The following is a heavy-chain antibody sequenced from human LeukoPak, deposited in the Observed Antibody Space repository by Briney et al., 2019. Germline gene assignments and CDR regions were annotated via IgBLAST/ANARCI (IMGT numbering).Heavy chain of an antibody. D-gene: IGHD3-22*01. V-gene: IGHV1-46*01. CDR2: INPSGGST. CDR3: ARVGYYDSSGYYKRGAFDI. Sequence: ASVKVSCKASGYTFTSYYMHWVRQAPGQGLEWMGIINPSGGSTSYVQKFQGRGTMTRDMSTSPVYMELSSLRSDDTAVYYCARVGYYDSSGYYKRGAFDIWGQGTMVTVSS. J-gene: IGHJ3*02. CDR1: GYTFTSYY.